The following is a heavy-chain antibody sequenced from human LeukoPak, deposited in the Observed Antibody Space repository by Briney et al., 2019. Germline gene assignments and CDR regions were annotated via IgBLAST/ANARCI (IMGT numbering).Heavy chain of an antibody. D-gene: IGHD1-26*01. J-gene: IGHJ4*02. CDR2: ISVYNGNT. CDR3: ARGVGANSRPDY. V-gene: IGHV1-18*01. CDR1: GYTFTSYG. Sequence: GASVKVSCKASGYTFTSYGISWVRQAPGQGLEWMGWISVYNGNTKYAQKFQGRVTMTTGTSTSTAYMELRSLKSDDTAVYYCARGVGANSRPDYWGQETLVTVSS.